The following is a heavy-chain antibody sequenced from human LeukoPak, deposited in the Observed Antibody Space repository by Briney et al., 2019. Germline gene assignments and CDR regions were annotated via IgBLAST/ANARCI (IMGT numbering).Heavy chain of an antibody. V-gene: IGHV1-69*13. J-gene: IGHJ6*02. D-gene: IGHD6-19*01. Sequence: ASVKVSCKASGYTFTSYGISWVRQAPGQGLEWMGGIIPIFGTANYAQKFQGRVTITADESTSTAYMELSSLRSEDTAVYYCARGGSYSSGWFYSGMDVWGQGTTVTVSS. CDR3: ARGGSYSSGWFYSGMDV. CDR2: IIPIFGTA. CDR1: GYTFTSYG.